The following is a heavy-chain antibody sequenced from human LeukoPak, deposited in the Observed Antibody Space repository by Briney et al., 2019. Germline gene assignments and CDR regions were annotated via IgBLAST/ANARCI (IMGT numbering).Heavy chain of an antibody. Sequence: PGGSLRLSCAASGFTFSYYGLHWVRQGPGKGLEWVTVISYDGSNKYYADSVKGRFTISRDNSTNTLCLQMNSLRAEDTALYYCANQCGGSDWFYAFDIWGQGTMVTVSS. CDR3: ANQCGGSDWFYAFDI. CDR2: ISYDGSNK. D-gene: IGHD6-19*01. V-gene: IGHV3-30*18. CDR1: GFTFSYYG. J-gene: IGHJ3*02.